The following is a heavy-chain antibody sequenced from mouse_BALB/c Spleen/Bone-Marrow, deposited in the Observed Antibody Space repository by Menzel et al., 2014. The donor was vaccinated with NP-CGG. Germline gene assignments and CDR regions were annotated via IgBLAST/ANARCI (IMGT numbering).Heavy chain of an antibody. Sequence: EVQLQESGPELVKPGASVKMSCKASGYTFTSYVMHWVKQKPGQGLEWIGYINPYNDGTKYNEKFKGKATLTSDKSSSTAYMELSSLTSEDSAVYYCARGGYGNVYYAMDYWGQVPQSPSPQ. CDR3: ARGGYGNVYYAMDY. CDR1: GYTFTSYV. CDR2: INPYNDGT. J-gene: IGHJ4*01. D-gene: IGHD2-10*02. V-gene: IGHV1-14*01.